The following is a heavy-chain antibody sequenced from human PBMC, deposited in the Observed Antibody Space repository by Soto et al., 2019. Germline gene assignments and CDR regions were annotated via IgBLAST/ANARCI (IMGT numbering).Heavy chain of an antibody. CDR2: MNPNSGNT. D-gene: IGHD3-22*01. Sequence: ASVKVSCKASGYTFTSYDINWVRQATGQGLEWMGGMNPNSGNTGYAQKFQGRVTMTRNTSISTAYMELSSLRSEDTAVYYCARGFPYYYDSSGYLRFDPWGQGTLVTVSS. CDR1: GYTFTSYD. CDR3: ARGFPYYYDSSGYLRFDP. V-gene: IGHV1-8*01. J-gene: IGHJ5*02.